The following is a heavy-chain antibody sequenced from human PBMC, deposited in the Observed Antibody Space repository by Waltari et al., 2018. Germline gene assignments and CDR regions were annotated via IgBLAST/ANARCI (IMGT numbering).Heavy chain of an antibody. V-gene: IGHV4-4*07. D-gene: IGHD3-22*01. J-gene: IGHJ6*02. CDR2: IYTSGST. CDR3: ARESTYYYDLYGMDV. CDR1: GGSISRYY. Sequence: QVQLQESGPGLVKPSATLSLTCTVSGGSISRYYWSWIRPPAGKGLEWIGRIYTSGSTNYNPSLKSRVTMSVDTSKNQFSLKLSSVTAADTAVYYCARESTYYYDLYGMDVWGQGTTVTVSS.